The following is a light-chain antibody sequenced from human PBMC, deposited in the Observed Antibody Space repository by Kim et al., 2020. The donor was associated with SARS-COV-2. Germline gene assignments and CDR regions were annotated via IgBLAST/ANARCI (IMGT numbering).Light chain of an antibody. Sequence: SSELTQDPAVSVALGQTVRITCQGDNLRTYYASWYQQKPGQAPVLVIFAKNNRPSGIPDRFSGSNSGNTASLTITGAQAEEEADYYCKSRDSSGNLLVFGGGTQLTVL. CDR1: NLRTYY. CDR2: AKN. J-gene: IGLJ2*01. V-gene: IGLV3-19*01. CDR3: KSRDSSGNLLV.